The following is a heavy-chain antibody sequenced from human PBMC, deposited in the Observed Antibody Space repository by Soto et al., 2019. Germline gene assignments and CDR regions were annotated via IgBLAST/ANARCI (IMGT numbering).Heavy chain of an antibody. CDR1: GYTFTSYG. Sequence: ASVKVSCKASGYTFTSYGISWVRQAPGQGLEWMGWISAYNGNTNYAQKLQGGVTMTTDTSTSTAYMELRSLRSDDTAVYYCARTMGYCTNGKCSKWFDSWGQGTLVTVSS. CDR3: ARTMGYCTNGKCSKWFDS. V-gene: IGHV1-18*01. CDR2: ISAYNGNT. D-gene: IGHD2-8*01. J-gene: IGHJ5*01.